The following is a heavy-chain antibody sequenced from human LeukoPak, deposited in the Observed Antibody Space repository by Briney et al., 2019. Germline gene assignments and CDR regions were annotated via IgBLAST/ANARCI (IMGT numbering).Heavy chain of an antibody. Sequence: PGGSLRLSCAAPGFTVSSNYMSWVRQAPGKGLEWVSVIYSGGSTYYADSVKGRFTISRDNSKTTLYLQMNSLRAEDTAVYYCARDLNHYDSSGYYAWGQGTLVTVSS. CDR1: GFTVSSNY. J-gene: IGHJ5*02. V-gene: IGHV3-66*01. CDR2: IYSGGST. D-gene: IGHD3-22*01. CDR3: ARDLNHYDSSGYYA.